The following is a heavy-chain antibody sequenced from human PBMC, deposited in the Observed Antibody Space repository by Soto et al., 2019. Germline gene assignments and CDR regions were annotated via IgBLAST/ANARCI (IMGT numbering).Heavy chain of an antibody. CDR3: AKDSYNYGEFDY. Sequence: GGSLRLSCAASGFTFSSYGMHWVRQAPGKGLEWVAVISYDGSKKYYADSVKGRFTISRDNSKNTLYLQMNSLKVEDTAVYYCAKDSYNYGEFDYWGQGT. CDR1: GFTFSSYG. CDR2: ISYDGSKK. V-gene: IGHV3-30*18. D-gene: IGHD5-18*01. J-gene: IGHJ4*02.